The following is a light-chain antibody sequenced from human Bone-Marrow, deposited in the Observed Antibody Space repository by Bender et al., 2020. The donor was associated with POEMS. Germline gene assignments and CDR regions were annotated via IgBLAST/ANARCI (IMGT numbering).Light chain of an antibody. CDR1: SSNTGSGYD. Sequence: QSVLTQPPSVSGAPGQRVTISCTGSSSNTGSGYDINWYQHLPGTAPKLLIYGYNNRPSGVPDRSSGSKSGTSASLALTGLQAEDEGDYYCQSYDNSLGGWVFGGGTKLTVL. CDR2: GYN. V-gene: IGLV1-40*01. CDR3: QSYDNSLGGWV. J-gene: IGLJ3*02.